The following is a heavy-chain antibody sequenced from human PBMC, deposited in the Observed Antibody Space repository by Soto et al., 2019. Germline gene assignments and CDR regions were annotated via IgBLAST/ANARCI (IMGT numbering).Heavy chain of an antibody. D-gene: IGHD6-19*01. CDR2: TNPNSDGA. CDR3: ARGGGSGWHGDWFDL. CDR1: GYTFTDYY. V-gene: IGHV1-2*02. J-gene: IGHJ5*02. Sequence: QVHLVQSEAEVKKPRASVRGSCKASGYTFTDYYIHWVRQAPGQGLEWMGWTNPNSDGAHYAQKFQGRVTMTMDKSTWTLCMEVNRLRSDDSAVYFCARGGGSGWHGDWFDLWGQGTPVTVSS.